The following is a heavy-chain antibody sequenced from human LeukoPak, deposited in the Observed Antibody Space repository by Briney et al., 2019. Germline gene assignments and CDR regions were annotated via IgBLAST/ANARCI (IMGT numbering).Heavy chain of an antibody. CDR1: GYSISHGYY. Sequence: SETLSLTCAVSGYSISHGYYWGWVRQPPGKGLEWIGVVYHTGNAYYNTSLKSRFTTSGDTSKNQFSLRVTSVTAADTAVYYCARWVSSNRNWFDPWGQGTLVIVSS. CDR2: VYHTGNA. V-gene: IGHV4-38-2*01. D-gene: IGHD6-13*01. CDR3: ARWVSSNRNWFDP. J-gene: IGHJ5*02.